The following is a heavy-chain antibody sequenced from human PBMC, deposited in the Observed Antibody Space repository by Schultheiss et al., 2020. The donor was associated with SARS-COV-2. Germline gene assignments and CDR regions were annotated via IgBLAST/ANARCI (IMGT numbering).Heavy chain of an antibody. CDR1: GFTFRNYW. CDR3: ARGDLGGARVPESAF. Sequence: GESLKISCAASGFTFRNYWMHWVRQAPGKGLVWVSRINEEGRSTDYADSVKGRFTISRENAKNTLYLQMNSLRVEDTAVYYCARGDLGGARVPESAFWGQGTLVTVSS. J-gene: IGHJ4*02. V-gene: IGHV3-74*01. CDR2: INEEGRST. D-gene: IGHD1-26*01.